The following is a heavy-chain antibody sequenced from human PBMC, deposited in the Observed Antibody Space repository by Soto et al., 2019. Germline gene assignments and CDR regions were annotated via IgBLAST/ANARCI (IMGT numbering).Heavy chain of an antibody. D-gene: IGHD6-6*01. CDR2: IIPIFGTA. J-gene: IGHJ6*02. Sequence: QVQLVQSGAEMKKPGSSVKVSCKASGGTFSSYAISWVRQAPGQGLEWMGGIIPIFGTANYAQKFQGRVTITADESTSTAYMELSSLRSEDTAVYYCASPGGYSSSSNYYYGMDVWGQGTTVTVSS. CDR1: GGTFSSYA. CDR3: ASPGGYSSSSNYYYGMDV. V-gene: IGHV1-69*12.